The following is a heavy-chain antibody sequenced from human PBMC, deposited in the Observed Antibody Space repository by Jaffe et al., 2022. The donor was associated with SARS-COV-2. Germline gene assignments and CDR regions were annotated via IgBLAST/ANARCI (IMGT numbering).Heavy chain of an antibody. Sequence: QLQLQESGPGLVKPSETLSLTCTVSGGSISSSSYYWGWIRQPPGKGLEWIGSIYYSGSTYYNPSLKSRVTISVDTSKNQFSLKLSSVTAADTAVYYCARHAYLHYYDSSGYPRPFDYWGQGTLVTVSS. CDR2: IYYSGST. CDR1: GGSISSSSYY. D-gene: IGHD3-22*01. J-gene: IGHJ4*02. V-gene: IGHV4-39*01. CDR3: ARHAYLHYYDSSGYPRPFDY.